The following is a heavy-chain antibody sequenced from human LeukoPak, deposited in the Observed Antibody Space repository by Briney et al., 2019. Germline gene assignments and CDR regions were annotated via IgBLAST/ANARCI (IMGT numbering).Heavy chain of an antibody. V-gene: IGHV3-21*01. CDR3: ARDPARYCSGGSCYSS. Sequence: GGSLRLSCAASGFTFSSYAMSWVRQAPGKGLEWVPSISSSSSYIYYADSVKGRFTISRDNAKNSLYLQMNSLRAEDTAVYYCARDPARYCSGGSCYSSWGQGTLVTVSS. CDR2: ISSSSSYI. CDR1: GFTFSSYA. J-gene: IGHJ5*02. D-gene: IGHD2-15*01.